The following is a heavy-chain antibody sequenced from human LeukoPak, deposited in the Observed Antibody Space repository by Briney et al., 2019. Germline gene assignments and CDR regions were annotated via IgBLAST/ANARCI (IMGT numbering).Heavy chain of an antibody. Sequence: PGGSLRLSCAASGFSVSRNYWSWVRQAPGKGLQWVSVLYSSGNTFYADSVKGRFTISRDNSMNTLFLQMTSLRAEDTAMYYCAGGPWDFDFWGQGTQVTVSS. V-gene: IGHV3-66*01. J-gene: IGHJ4*02. D-gene: IGHD1-26*01. CDR1: GFSVSRNY. CDR2: LYSSGNT. CDR3: AGGPWDFDF.